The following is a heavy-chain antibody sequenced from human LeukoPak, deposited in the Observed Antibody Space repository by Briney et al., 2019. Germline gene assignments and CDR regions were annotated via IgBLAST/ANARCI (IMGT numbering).Heavy chain of an antibody. CDR2: MNPNSGNT. V-gene: IGHV1-8*01. CDR1: GYTFTSYD. J-gene: IGHJ3*02. CDR3: ASDYYYDSSGYPHPGPDAFDI. D-gene: IGHD3-22*01. Sequence: ASVKVSCKASGYTFTSYDINWVRQATGQGLEWMGWMNPNSGNTGYAQKFQGGVTMTRNTSISTAYMELSSLRSEDTAVYYCASDYYYDSSGYPHPGPDAFDIWGQGTMVTVSS.